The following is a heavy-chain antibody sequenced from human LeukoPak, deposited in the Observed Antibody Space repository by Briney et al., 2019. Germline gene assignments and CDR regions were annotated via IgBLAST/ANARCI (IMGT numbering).Heavy chain of an antibody. CDR3: AKNWVPYYYGVDV. Sequence: GGSLRLSCAASGFSFSNYAMSWVRQAPGKGLEWVSAISVSGGSTYYTDSVKGRFTISRDNSKNTLYLQMNSLRAEDTAVYYCAKNWVPYYYGVDVWGQGTTVTVSS. D-gene: IGHD7-27*01. J-gene: IGHJ6*02. CDR1: GFSFSNYA. V-gene: IGHV3-23*01. CDR2: ISVSGGST.